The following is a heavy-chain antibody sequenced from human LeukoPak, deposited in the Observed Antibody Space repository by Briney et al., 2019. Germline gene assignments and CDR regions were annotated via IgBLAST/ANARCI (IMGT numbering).Heavy chain of an antibody. V-gene: IGHV3-23*01. CDR3: AKDSPPYDFWSGFATTHYYYYGMDV. CDR1: GFTFSSYA. D-gene: IGHD3-3*01. J-gene: IGHJ6*02. Sequence: GGSLRLSCAASGFTFSSYAMSWVRQAPGKGLEWVSAISGSGGSTYYADSVKGRFTISRDNSKNTLYLQMNSLRAEDTAVYYCAKDSPPYDFWSGFATTHYYYYGMDVWGQGTTVTVSS. CDR2: ISGSGGST.